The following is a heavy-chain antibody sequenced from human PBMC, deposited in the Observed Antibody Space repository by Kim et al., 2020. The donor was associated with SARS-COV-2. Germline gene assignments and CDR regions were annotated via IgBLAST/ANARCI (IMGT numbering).Heavy chain of an antibody. Sequence: KFQGRVTITADKSTSTAYMELSSLRSEDTAVYYCARDQGAVAVSNWFDPWGQGTLVTVSS. V-gene: IGHV1-69*04. D-gene: IGHD6-19*01. CDR3: ARDQGAVAVSNWFDP. J-gene: IGHJ5*02.